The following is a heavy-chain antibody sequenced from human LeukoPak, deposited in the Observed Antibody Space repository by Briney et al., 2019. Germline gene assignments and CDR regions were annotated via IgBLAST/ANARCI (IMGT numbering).Heavy chain of an antibody. CDR3: ARLYDSGSLEGDWFDP. CDR1: GYSFTSYW. D-gene: IGHD3-10*01. J-gene: IGHJ5*02. Sequence: GESLKISCKGSGYSFTSYWIGWVRQMPGKGLEWMGIIYPGDSDTRYSPSFQGQVTISADKSISTAYLQWSSLKASDTAMYYCARLYDSGSLEGDWFDPWGQGTLVTVSS. V-gene: IGHV5-51*01. CDR2: IYPGDSDT.